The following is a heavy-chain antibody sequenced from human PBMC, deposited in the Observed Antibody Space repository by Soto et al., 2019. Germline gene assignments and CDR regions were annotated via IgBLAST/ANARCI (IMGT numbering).Heavy chain of an antibody. D-gene: IGHD3-16*01. CDR2: MNPNSGNT. V-gene: IGHV1-8*01. J-gene: IGHJ6*02. CDR3: AREITDYGMDV. CDR1: GYTFTSYD. Sequence: QVQLVQSGAEMKKPGDSVKVSCKASGYTFTSYDVNWVRQATGQGLEWMGWMNPNSGNTGYAQKFLGRVTMTRNTSISTAYMELSSLRSEDTAVYYCAREITDYGMDVWGQGTTVTVSS.